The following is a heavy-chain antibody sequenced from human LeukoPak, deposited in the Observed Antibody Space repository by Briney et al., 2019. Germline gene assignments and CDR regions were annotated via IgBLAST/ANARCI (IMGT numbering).Heavy chain of an antibody. CDR2: IYYSGST. CDR1: GGSISSSSYY. J-gene: IGHJ3*02. D-gene: IGHD1-1*01. Sequence: SETLSLTCTVSGGSISSSSYYWGWIRQPPGKGLEWIGSIYYSGSTYYNPSLKSRVTMSVDTSKNQFSLKLSSVTAADTAVYYCARDWAYTDAFDIWGQGTMVTVSS. CDR3: ARDWAYTDAFDI. V-gene: IGHV4-39*07.